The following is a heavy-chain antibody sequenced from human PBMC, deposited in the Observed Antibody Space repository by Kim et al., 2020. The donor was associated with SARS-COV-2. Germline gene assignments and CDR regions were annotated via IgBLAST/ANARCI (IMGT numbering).Heavy chain of an antibody. CDR1: GFTFSSYW. V-gene: IGHV3-7*03. Sequence: GGSLRLSCAASGFTFSSYWMSWVRQAPGKGLEWVANIKQDGSEKYYVDSVKGRFTISRDNAKNSLYLQMNSLRAEDTAVYYCARDPLLKTYYGSGSYSNYYYYYGMDVWGQGTTVTVSS. CDR2: IKQDGSEK. J-gene: IGHJ6*02. D-gene: IGHD3-10*01. CDR3: ARDPLLKTYYGSGSYSNYYYYYGMDV.